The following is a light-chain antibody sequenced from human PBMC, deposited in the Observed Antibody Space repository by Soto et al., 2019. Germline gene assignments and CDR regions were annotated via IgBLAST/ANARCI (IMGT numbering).Light chain of an antibody. CDR3: MQGTHWPWT. CDR1: QSPLYSDGKTY. Sequence: DVVMTQSPLSLPVTLGQPASISCRSSQSPLYSDGKTYLSWFQQRPGQSPRRLIYKGSNRDSGVPDRFSGSGSGTDFTLKISRVEAEDVGVSYCMQGTHWPWTFGQGTKVE. J-gene: IGKJ1*01. CDR2: KGS. V-gene: IGKV2-30*01.